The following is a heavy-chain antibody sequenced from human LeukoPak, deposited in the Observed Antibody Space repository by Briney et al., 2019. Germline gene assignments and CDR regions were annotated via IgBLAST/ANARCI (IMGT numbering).Heavy chain of an antibody. J-gene: IGHJ6*02. CDR2: ISAYNGNT. CDR3: ARGLIRGYDFWSGPSYGMDV. D-gene: IGHD3-3*01. V-gene: IGHV1-18*01. Sequence: ASVKVSCKASGYTFTSYGISWVRQAPGQGLEWKGWISAYNGNTNYAQKLQGRVTMTTDTSTSTAYMGLRSLRSEDTAVYYCARGLIRGYDFWSGPSYGMDVWGQGTTVTVSS. CDR1: GYTFTSYG.